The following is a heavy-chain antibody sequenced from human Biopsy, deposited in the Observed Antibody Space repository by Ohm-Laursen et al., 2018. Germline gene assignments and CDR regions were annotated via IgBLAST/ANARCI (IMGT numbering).Heavy chain of an antibody. CDR1: GFTVSDNH. J-gene: IGHJ5*02. V-gene: IGHV3-53*01. CDR2: IYSDGNT. Sequence: SLRLSCSASGFTVSDNHISWIRQAPGKGLQWVSLIYSDGNTYYADSAKGRFTISRDIPRNTLYLQINSLRAEDTAVYYCARGPGKLWSGYYTWGQGSLVSVSS. D-gene: IGHD3-3*01. CDR3: ARGPGKLWSGYYT.